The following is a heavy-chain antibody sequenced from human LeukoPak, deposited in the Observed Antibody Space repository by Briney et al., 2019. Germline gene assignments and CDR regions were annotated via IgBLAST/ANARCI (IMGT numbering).Heavy chain of an antibody. CDR1: GGSISSSSYY. CDR3: ARWDCSSTSCYSTDYYYYGMDV. J-gene: IGHJ6*02. D-gene: IGHD2-2*01. CDR2: IYYSGST. V-gene: IGHV4-39*01. Sequence: SETLSLTCTVSGGSISSSSYYWGWIRQPPGKGLEWIGSIYYSGSTYYNPSLKSRVTISVDTSKNQFSLKLSSVTAADTAVYYCARWDCSSTSCYSTDYYYYGMDVWGQGTTVTVSS.